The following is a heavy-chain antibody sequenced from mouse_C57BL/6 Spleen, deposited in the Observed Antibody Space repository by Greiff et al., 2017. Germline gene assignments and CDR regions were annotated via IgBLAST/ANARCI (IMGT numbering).Heavy chain of an antibody. D-gene: IGHD2-3*01. V-gene: IGHV1-55*01. Sequence: VQLQQPGAELVKPGASVKMSCKASGYTFPSYWITWVKQRPGQGLEWIGDLYPGSGSTNYNEKFKSKATLTVDTSSSTAYMQLSSLTSEDSAVYYCARDGYYDYYAMDYWGQGTSVTVSS. CDR3: ARDGYYDYYAMDY. J-gene: IGHJ4*01. CDR1: GYTFPSYW. CDR2: LYPGSGST.